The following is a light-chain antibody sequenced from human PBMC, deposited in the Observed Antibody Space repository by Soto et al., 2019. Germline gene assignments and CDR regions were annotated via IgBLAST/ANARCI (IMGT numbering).Light chain of an antibody. CDR1: SSDVGGYNY. J-gene: IGLJ3*02. Sequence: QSVLTQPPSASGSPGQSVTISCTGTSSDVGGYNYVSWFQQQPGKAPKLMIYEVSKRPSGVPDRFSGSKSGNTASLTVSGLQAEDEADYYCSSYADTNNGVFGGGTKVTVL. CDR3: SSYADTNNGV. V-gene: IGLV2-8*01. CDR2: EVS.